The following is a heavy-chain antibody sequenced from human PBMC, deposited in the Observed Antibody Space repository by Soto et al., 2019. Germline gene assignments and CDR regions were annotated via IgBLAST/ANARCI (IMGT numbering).Heavy chain of an antibody. CDR1: GGSSSNDR. CDR2: IFASGRT. V-gene: IGHV4-4*07. J-gene: IGHJ4*02. CDR3: TRGTFETTAPFY. Sequence: ETLSRSCTIYGGSSSNDRWSWVRQPAGKGLEWIGRIFASGRTNYNPSLQSRVTMSVDTSKNQFSLTMTSLAAADTAVYYCTRGTFETTAPFYWGQGIQVTVSS. D-gene: IGHD4-17*01.